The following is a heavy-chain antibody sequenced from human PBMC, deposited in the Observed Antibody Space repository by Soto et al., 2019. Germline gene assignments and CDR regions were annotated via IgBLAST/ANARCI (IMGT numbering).Heavy chain of an antibody. V-gene: IGHV4-31*03. CDR1: GGSISSGGYY. CDR3: ARDPGYCSSTSCFQPFDP. J-gene: IGHJ5*02. CDR2: IYYSGST. D-gene: IGHD2-2*01. Sequence: TSETLSLTCTVSGGSISSGGYYWSWIRQHPGKGLEWIGYIYYSGSTYYNPSLKSRVTISVDTSKNQFSLKLSSVTAADTAVYYCARDPGYCSSTSCFQPFDPWGQGTLVTVSS.